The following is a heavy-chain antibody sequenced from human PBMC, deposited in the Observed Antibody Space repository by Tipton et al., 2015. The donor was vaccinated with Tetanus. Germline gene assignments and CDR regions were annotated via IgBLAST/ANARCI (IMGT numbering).Heavy chain of an antibody. D-gene: IGHD4-17*01. CDR2: ISNGGRA. CDR1: GGSITSYY. Sequence: GLVKPSETLSLTCTVSGGSITSYYWSWIRQSPGKGLEYIGYISNGGRANYNPSLQSRVTISIDASKNQFTLNLRSVTAADTAVYYCAGVLRGTVNYFDYWGQGTLVTVSS. J-gene: IGHJ4*02. V-gene: IGHV4-59*03. CDR3: AGVLRGTVNYFDY.